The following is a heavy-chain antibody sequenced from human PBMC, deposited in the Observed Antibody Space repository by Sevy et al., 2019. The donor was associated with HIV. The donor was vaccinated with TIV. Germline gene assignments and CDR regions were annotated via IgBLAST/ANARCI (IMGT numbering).Heavy chain of an antibody. V-gene: IGHV4-34*01. J-gene: IGHJ6*02. Sequence: TLSLTCAVYGGSFSGYYWSWIRQPPGKGLEWIGEINHSGSTNYNPSLKSRVTISVDTSKNQFSLKLSSVTAADTAVYYCARGKYYDFWSGYYPYGMDVWGQGTTVTVS. CDR2: INHSGST. CDR1: GGSFSGYY. CDR3: ARGKYYDFWSGYYPYGMDV. D-gene: IGHD3-3*01.